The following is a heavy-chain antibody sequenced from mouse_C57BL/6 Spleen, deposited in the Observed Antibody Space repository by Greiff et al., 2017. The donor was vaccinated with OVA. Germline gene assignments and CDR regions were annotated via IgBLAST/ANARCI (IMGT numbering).Heavy chain of an antibody. J-gene: IGHJ2*01. CDR2: IYPGSGST. CDR3: ARDYVYYFDY. Sequence: QVQLKQPGAELVKPGASVKMSCKASGYTFTSYWITWVKQRPGQGLEWIGDIYPGSGSTNYNEKFKSKATLTVDTSSSTAYMQLSSLPSDDSAVYYCARDYVYYFDYWGQGTTLTVSS. CDR1: GYTFTSYW. V-gene: IGHV1-55*01. D-gene: IGHD2-4*01.